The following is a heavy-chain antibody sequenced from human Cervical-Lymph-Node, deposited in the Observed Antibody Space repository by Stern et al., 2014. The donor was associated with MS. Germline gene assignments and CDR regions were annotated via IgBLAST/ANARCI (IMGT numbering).Heavy chain of an antibody. Sequence: QVQLQESGPGPVNSSGTLSLTFAVSGGAISSNNWWSWVRQPPGEGLEWIGEISHTGSANYNPSIKSRVTILADKSMNHFSLKLSSVTAADSAVYYCARGPSSRAAIRSLQWHLESWGQGTLVTVSS. J-gene: IGHJ4*02. CDR2: ISHTGSA. CDR1: GGAISSNNW. CDR3: ARGPSSRAAIRSLQWHLES. D-gene: IGHD3-3*01. V-gene: IGHV4-4*02.